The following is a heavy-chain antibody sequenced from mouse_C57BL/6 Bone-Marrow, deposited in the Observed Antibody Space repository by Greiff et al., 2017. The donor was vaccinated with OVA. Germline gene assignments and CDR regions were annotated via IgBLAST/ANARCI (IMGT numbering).Heavy chain of an antibody. D-gene: IGHD2-4*01. V-gene: IGHV5-17*01. J-gene: IGHJ3*01. CDR2: ISSGSSTI. Sequence: EVQGVESGGGLVKPGGSLKLSCAASGFTFSDYGMHWVRQAPEKGLEWVAYISSGSSTIYYADTVKGRFTISKVNAKNTLFLQMTSLRSEDTAMYYCERGDDYDGGAWFAYWGQGTLVTVSA. CDR3: ERGDDYDGGAWFAY. CDR1: GFTFSDYG.